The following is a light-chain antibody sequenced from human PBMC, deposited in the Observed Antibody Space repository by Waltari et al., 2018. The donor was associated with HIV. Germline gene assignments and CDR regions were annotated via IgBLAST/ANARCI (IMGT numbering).Light chain of an antibody. CDR2: TDT. CDR1: SSNIGSNS. J-gene: IGLJ2*01. Sequence: SVLTQPPSASGTPGQKVTISCSGSSSNIGSNSVFWYQQLPGAAPKLLIYTDTQRPSGVPDRFSGSKSGTSASLAISGLRSEDEAVYSCATWDDSLNGVLFGGGINLNVL. V-gene: IGLV1-47*01. CDR3: ATWDDSLNGVL.